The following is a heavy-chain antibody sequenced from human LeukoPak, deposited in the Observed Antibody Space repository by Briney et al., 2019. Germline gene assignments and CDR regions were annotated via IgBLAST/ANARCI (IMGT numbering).Heavy chain of an antibody. CDR3: ARASIVATVFDY. V-gene: IGHV4-34*01. D-gene: IGHD5-12*01. CDR2: INHSGST. J-gene: IGHJ4*02. Sequence: SETLSLTCAVYGGSFSGYYWSWIRQPPGKGLEWIGEINHSGSTNYNPSLKSRVTISVDTSKNQFSLKLSSVTAADTAVYYCARASIVATVFDYWGQGTLVTVSS. CDR1: GGSFSGYY.